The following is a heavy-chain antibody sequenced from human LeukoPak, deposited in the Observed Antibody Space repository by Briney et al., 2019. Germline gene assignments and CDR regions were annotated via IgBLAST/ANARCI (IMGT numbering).Heavy chain of an antibody. CDR1: GFTFDDYA. J-gene: IGHJ5*02. CDR2: ISWNSGSI. V-gene: IGHV3-9*01. D-gene: IGHD3/OR15-3a*01. CDR3: AKGLVIFGPGGNWFDP. Sequence: GRSLRLSCAASGFTFDDYAMHWVRQAPGKGLEWVSGISWNSGSIGYADSVKGRFTISRDNAKNSLYLQMNSLRAEDTALYYCAKGLVIFGPGGNWFDPWGQGTLVTVSS.